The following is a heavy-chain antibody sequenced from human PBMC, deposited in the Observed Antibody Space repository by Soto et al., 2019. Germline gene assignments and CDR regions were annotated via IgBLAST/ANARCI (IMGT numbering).Heavy chain of an antibody. V-gene: IGHV2-5*01. D-gene: IGHD2-15*01. CDR1: GFSLSTSGVG. CDR3: AHKQQWSRPHDL. Sequence: SGPTLVNPTQTLTLTCTLSGFSLSTSGVGVGWIRQPPGQALEWLAIIFWNDEKRYRASLKTRLTITKDTSKDQVVLTMTNMDPVDTATYYCAHKQQWSRPHDLWGQRPLVTVSS. J-gene: IGHJ4*02. CDR2: IFWNDEK.